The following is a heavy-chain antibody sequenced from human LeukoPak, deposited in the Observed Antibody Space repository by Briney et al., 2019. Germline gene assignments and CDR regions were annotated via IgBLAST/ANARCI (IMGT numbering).Heavy chain of an antibody. D-gene: IGHD6-19*01. CDR1: GFTFSSYA. J-gene: IGHJ4*02. Sequence: HAGGSLRLSCAASGFTFSSYAMGWVRQAPGKGLEWVSAISGSGGSTYYADSVKGRFTISRDNSKNTLYLQMNSLRAEDTAIYYCARRHITVAGTRFDYWGQGTLVTVSS. CDR3: ARRHITVAGTRFDY. CDR2: ISGSGGST. V-gene: IGHV3-23*01.